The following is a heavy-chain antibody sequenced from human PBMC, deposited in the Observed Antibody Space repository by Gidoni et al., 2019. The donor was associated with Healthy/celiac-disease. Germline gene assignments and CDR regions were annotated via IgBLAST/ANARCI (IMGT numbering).Heavy chain of an antibody. CDR3: AKDRYGDYYYGMDV. CDR1: GVPFSSYG. CDR2: ISYDGSNK. D-gene: IGHD4-17*01. Sequence: QVQLVESGGGVVQPGGSLRLSCAASGVPFSSYGMHWVRQAPGKGLGWVAVISYDGSNKYYADSVKGRFTISRDNSTNTLYLQMNSLRAEDTAVYYCAKDRYGDYYYGMDVWGQGTTVTVSS. V-gene: IGHV3-30*18. J-gene: IGHJ6*02.